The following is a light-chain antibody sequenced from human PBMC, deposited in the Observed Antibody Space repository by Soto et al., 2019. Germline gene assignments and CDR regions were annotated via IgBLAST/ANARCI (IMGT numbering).Light chain of an antibody. V-gene: IGKV3-20*01. J-gene: IGKJ4*01. CDR2: GAS. Sequence: ELVLTQSAGTPSLSPGARATLSCRARQTLSSNSLAWYQQRHGQTPRVLVYGASNRATGIPDKFSVIVSGTAGTITISRLEPEDGEVYDGQQYESSPITFGGGTKVDIK. CDR1: QTLSSNS. CDR3: QQYESSPIT.